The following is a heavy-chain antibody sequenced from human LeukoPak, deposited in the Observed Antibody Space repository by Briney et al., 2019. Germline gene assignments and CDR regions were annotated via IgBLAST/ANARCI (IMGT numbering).Heavy chain of an antibody. V-gene: IGHV3-23*01. J-gene: IGHJ4*02. CDR3: AKGHYYDSSGSPGGDY. CDR2: IGGSGGST. CDR1: GFTFSSYA. D-gene: IGHD3-22*01. Sequence: GGSLRLSCAASGFTFSSYAMSWVRQAPGKGLEWVSAIGGSGGSTYYADSVKGRFTISRDNSKNTLYLQMNSLRAEDTAVYYCAKGHYYDSSGSPGGDYWGQGTLVTVSS.